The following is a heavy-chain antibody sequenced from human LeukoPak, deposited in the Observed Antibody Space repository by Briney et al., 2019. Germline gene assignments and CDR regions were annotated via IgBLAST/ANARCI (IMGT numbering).Heavy chain of an antibody. CDR3: ARPAVKYSNYYFDY. D-gene: IGHD4-11*01. CDR2: IYYSGTT. CDR1: GGSISSSSYY. V-gene: IGHV4-39*01. J-gene: IGHJ4*02. Sequence: PSETLSLTCTVSGGSISSSSYYWGWIRQPPGKGLEWIGSIYYSGTTYYHPSLKSRVTIPVYTSKNQFSLTLSSVTAADTAVYYCARPAVKYSNYYFDYWGQGTLVTVSS.